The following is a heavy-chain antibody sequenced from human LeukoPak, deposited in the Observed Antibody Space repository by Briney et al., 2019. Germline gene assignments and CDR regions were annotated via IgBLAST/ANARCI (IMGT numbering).Heavy chain of an antibody. CDR2: IKSDGSST. D-gene: IGHD3-22*01. CDR3: ARIYYDSSGLEIFDY. V-gene: IGHV3-74*01. J-gene: IGHJ4*02. CDR1: GFTFSSYW. Sequence: GGSLRLSCAASGFTFSSYWMHWVRQAPGKGLVWVSRIKSDGSSTNYADSVKGRFTISRDNARNSLYLQMNSLRAEDTAVYYCARIYYDSSGLEIFDYWGQGTLVTVSS.